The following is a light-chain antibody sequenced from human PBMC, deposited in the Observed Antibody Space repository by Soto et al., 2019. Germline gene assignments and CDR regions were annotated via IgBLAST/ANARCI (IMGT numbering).Light chain of an antibody. CDR2: EGR. CDR1: SSDVGGYNL. Sequence: ALTQPASVSGSPGQSITISCTGTSSDVGGYNLVSWYQQHPGGVPKLLIYEGRKRPSGVSSRFSGSKSGNTASLTISGIQSEDEADYYCSSYAGFTTLVFGGGTKLTVL. CDR3: SSYAGFTTLV. J-gene: IGLJ3*02. V-gene: IGLV2-23*01.